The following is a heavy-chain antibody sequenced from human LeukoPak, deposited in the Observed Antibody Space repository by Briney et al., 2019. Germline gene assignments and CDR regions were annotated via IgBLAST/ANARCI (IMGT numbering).Heavy chain of an antibody. D-gene: IGHD6-19*01. CDR1: GFTFSSYA. J-gene: IGHJ4*02. V-gene: IGHV3-23*01. CDR3: AKDQSGWYGGVDY. CDR2: LSGSGGST. Sequence: QPGGSLRLSCAASGFTFSSYAMIWVRQAPGRGLEWVSALSGSGGSTYYADSVKGRFTISRDNSKNTLYLQMNSLRAEDTAVYYCAKDQSGWYGGVDYWGQGTLVTVSS.